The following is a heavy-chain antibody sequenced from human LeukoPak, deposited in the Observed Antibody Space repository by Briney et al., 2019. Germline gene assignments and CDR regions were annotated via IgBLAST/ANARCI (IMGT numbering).Heavy chain of an antibody. D-gene: IGHD3-16*02. CDR2: IHGGGDVT. Sequence: QPGGSLRLSCAVSGFIFSNYAMNWVRQAPEKGLEWVSTIHGGGDVTYYADSVKGRFTISRDNSRNTLYLQMNGLRAEDTAIYYCAKALSSSFYHFDLGGRGTLVTVSS. J-gene: IGHJ2*01. V-gene: IGHV3-23*01. CDR1: GFIFSNYA. CDR3: AKALSSSFYHFDL.